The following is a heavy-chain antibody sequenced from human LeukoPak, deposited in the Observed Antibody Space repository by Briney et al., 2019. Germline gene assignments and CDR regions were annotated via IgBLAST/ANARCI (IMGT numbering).Heavy chain of an antibody. V-gene: IGHV4-59*01. J-gene: IGHJ6*02. D-gene: IGHD2-2*01. CDR3: ARLKCISTTCPSRYVMDV. CDR2: IYYSGST. CDR1: GGSISSYY. Sequence: SETLSLACSVSGGSISSYYWSWIRQPPGKGLEYIGYIYYSGSTNYNPSLKSRVTISVDTSKDQFSLNLTSVTAADTAVYYCARLKCISTTCPSRYVMDVWGQGTTVTVSS.